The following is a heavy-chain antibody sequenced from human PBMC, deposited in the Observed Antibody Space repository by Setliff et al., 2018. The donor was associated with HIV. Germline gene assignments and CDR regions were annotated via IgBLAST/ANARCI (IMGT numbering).Heavy chain of an antibody. J-gene: IGHJ4*02. V-gene: IGHV3-11*04. D-gene: IGHD5-18*01. CDR1: GFTFRDYY. CDR2: ISSSGSTI. CDR3: ATIGRGYSYGGGGMGFDY. Sequence: PGGSLRLSCTASGFTFRDYYMSWIRQAPGKGLAWVSYISSSGSTIYYADSVKDRFTISRDNAKNSLYLQMNSLRAEDTAVYYCATIGRGYSYGGGGMGFDYWGQGTLVTVSS.